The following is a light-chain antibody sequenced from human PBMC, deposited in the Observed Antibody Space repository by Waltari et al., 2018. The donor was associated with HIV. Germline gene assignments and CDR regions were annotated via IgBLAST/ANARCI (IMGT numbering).Light chain of an antibody. CDR1: SSDIGLYNF. CDR2: DVS. J-gene: IGLJ2*01. Sequence: QSALTQPPSASGSPGQSVTISCAGISSDIGLYNFVSWYQHHPGKAPKLMISDVSRRPSGVPERFSGSKSGNTASLTVSGLQADDEATYYCFSYAGNNFLLFGGGTKLTVL. CDR3: FSYAGNNFLL. V-gene: IGLV2-8*01.